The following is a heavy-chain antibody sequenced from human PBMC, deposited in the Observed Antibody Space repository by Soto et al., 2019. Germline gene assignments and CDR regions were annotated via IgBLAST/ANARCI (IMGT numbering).Heavy chain of an antibody. Sequence: QVQLVEPGGGVVQPGRSLRISCAASGFTFSSYAMHWVRQAPGKGLEWVAVISYDGSNKYYADSVKGRFTISRDNSKNTLYLQMTSLRAEDTAGYYCARRPVGLAGDYVLDYWLQGTLVTVSS. CDR1: GFTFSSYA. CDR2: ISYDGSNK. CDR3: ARRPVGLAGDYVLDY. V-gene: IGHV3-30-3*01. J-gene: IGHJ4*02. D-gene: IGHD4-17*01.